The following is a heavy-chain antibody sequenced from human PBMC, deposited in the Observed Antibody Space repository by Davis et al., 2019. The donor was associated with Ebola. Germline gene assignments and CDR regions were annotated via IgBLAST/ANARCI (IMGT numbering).Heavy chain of an antibody. CDR3: ARDYGDYWADRDPKYYFDY. V-gene: IGHV3-7*01. J-gene: IGHJ4*02. Sequence: GESLKISCAASGFTFSSYWMTWVRHAPGTGPEWVANINQDGTTKYLVDSVRGRFTISRDNAKNSLYLQMNSLRAEDSAVYYCARDYGDYWADRDPKYYFDYWGQGTLVTVSS. CDR2: INQDGTTK. D-gene: IGHD4-17*01. CDR1: GFTFSSYW.